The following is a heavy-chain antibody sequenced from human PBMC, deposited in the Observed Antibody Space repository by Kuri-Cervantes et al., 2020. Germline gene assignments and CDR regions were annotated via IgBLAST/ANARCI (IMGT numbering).Heavy chain of an antibody. D-gene: IGHD5-18*01. CDR1: GGSISSSSYY. CDR2: IYYSGST. V-gene: IGHV4-61*05. Sequence: SETLSLTCTVSGGSISSSSYYWGWIRQPPGKGLEWIGYIYYSGSTNYNPSLQSRVTISVDTSKNQFSLKLSSVTAADTAVYYCASQTKSAMVSYMDVWGKGTTVTVSS. CDR3: ASQTKSAMVSYMDV. J-gene: IGHJ6*03.